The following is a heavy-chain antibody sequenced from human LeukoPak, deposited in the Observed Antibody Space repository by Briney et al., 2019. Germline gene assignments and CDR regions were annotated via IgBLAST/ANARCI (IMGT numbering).Heavy chain of an antibody. CDR1: GFTFSSYW. Sequence: GGSLRLSCAASGFTFSSYWMSWVRQAPGKGLEWLANIKEDGSEKYYVDSVKGRFTISRDNAKNSLYLQMNSLRAEDTAVYYCARVGEMAGFDYWGQGTLVTVSS. D-gene: IGHD5-24*01. V-gene: IGHV3-7*05. CDR3: ARVGEMAGFDY. CDR2: IKEDGSEK. J-gene: IGHJ4*02.